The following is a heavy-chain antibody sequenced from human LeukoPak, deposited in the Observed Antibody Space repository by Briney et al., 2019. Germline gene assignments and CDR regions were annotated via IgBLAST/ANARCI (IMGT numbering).Heavy chain of an antibody. Sequence: SGGSLRLSGVGSGFTFSDYSMAWVRQAPSKGLEWVAVVFNDGSNQYYADSVKGRFTVYRDNSQNTLYLQMNSLRPEDTAVYYCAKDAESGFDYSNSLQKWGQGTLVTVSS. CDR3: AKDAESGFDYSNSLQK. CDR2: VFNDGSNQ. J-gene: IGHJ4*02. D-gene: IGHD4-11*01. V-gene: IGHV3-33*03. CDR1: GFTFSDYS.